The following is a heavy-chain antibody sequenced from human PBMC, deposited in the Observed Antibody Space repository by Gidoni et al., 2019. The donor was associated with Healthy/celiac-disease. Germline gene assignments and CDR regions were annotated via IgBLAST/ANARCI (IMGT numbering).Heavy chain of an antibody. CDR1: QGTFSSYA. J-gene: IGHJ6*02. D-gene: IGHD6-13*01. CDR3: ARDIHRAAAGHYYYGMDV. Sequence: QVQLVQSGAEVKKPGSSVKVSCKDSQGTFSSYAISWVRQAPGQGLEWLGGIIPSFGTANYAQKFQGRVTITADESTSTAYMELSSLRSEDTAVYYCARDIHRAAAGHYYYGMDVWGQGTTVTVSS. V-gene: IGHV1-69*01. CDR2: IIPSFGTA.